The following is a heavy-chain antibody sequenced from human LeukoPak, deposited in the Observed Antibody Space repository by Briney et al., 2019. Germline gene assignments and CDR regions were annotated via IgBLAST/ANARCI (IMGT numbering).Heavy chain of an antibody. CDR1: GFTFSSYA. V-gene: IGHV3-23*01. CDR2: ISGSGGST. J-gene: IGHJ3*02. D-gene: IGHD3-10*01. Sequence: GGSLRLSCAASGFTFSSYAMSWVRQAPGKGLEWVSAISGSGGSTYYADFVKGRFTISRDNSKNTLYLQMNSLRAEDTAVYYCAKCHGSGDDAFDIWGQGTMVTVSS. CDR3: AKCHGSGDDAFDI.